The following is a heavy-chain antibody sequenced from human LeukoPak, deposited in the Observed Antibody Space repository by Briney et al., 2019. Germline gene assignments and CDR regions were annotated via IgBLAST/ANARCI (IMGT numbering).Heavy chain of an antibody. D-gene: IGHD6-13*01. J-gene: IGHJ4*02. CDR2: INPNSGGT. Sequence: GASVKVSCKASGYTFTGYYMHWVRQAPGQGLEWMGWINPNSGGTNYAQKFQGWVTMTRDTPISTAYMELSRLRSDDTAVYYCARGGLAAAGTFDYWGQGTLVTVSS. V-gene: IGHV1-2*04. CDR1: GYTFTGYY. CDR3: ARGGLAAAGTFDY.